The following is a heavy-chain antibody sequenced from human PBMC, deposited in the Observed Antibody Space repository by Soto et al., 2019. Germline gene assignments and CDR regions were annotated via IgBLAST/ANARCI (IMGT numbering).Heavy chain of an antibody. CDR1: GFTFSSHA. CDR2: FSDSGIII. D-gene: IGHD6-13*01. Sequence: PGGSLRLSCTASGFTFSSHAMTWVRQAPGKGLEWVSGFSDSGIIIYYADSVKGRLTISRDISKNTLYLQIHTLRAEDTAVYYCAKVSSSWYAGFFDLWGQGTLVTVSS. J-gene: IGHJ4*02. CDR3: AKVSSSWYAGFFDL. V-gene: IGHV3-23*01.